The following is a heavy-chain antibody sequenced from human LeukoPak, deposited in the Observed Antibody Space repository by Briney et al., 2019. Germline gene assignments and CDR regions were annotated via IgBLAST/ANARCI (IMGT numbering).Heavy chain of an antibody. Sequence: PGGSLRLSCAASGFTFSSYSMNWVRQAPGKGLEWVSSISSSSSYIYYADSVKGRSTISRDNAKNSLYLQMNSLRAEDTAVYYCARAVNYYGSGSCDYWGQGTLVTVSS. J-gene: IGHJ4*02. D-gene: IGHD3-10*01. CDR1: GFTFSSYS. CDR3: ARAVNYYGSGSCDY. V-gene: IGHV3-21*01. CDR2: ISSSSSYI.